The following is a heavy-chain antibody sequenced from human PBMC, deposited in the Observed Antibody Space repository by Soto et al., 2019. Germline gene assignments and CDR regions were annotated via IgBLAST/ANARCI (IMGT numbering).Heavy chain of an antibody. CDR1: GFTFSSYG. D-gene: IGHD3-9*01. CDR3: AKDGALYYDILTGYPAV. Sequence: PGGSLRLSXAASGFTFSSYGMHWVRQAPGKGLEWVAVISYDGSNKYYADSVKGRFTISRDNSKNTLYLQMNSLRAEDTAVYYCAKDGALYYDILTGYPAVWGQGTTVTVSS. J-gene: IGHJ6*02. V-gene: IGHV3-30*18. CDR2: ISYDGSNK.